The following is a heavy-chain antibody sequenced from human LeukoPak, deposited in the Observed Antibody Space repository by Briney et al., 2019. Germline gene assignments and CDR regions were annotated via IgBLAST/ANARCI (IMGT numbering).Heavy chain of an antibody. Sequence: GGSLRLSCTASGFTFGDYAMSWVRQAPGKGLEWVGFIRSKAYGGTTEYAASVKGRFTISRDDSKSIAYLQMNSLKTEDTAVYYRTRTSGSGDWGQGTLVTVSS. D-gene: IGHD3-10*01. CDR2: IRSKAYGGTT. CDR3: TRTSGSGD. V-gene: IGHV3-49*04. J-gene: IGHJ4*02. CDR1: GFTFGDYA.